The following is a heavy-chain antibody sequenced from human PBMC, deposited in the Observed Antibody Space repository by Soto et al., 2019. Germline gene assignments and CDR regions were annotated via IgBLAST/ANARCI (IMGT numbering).Heavy chain of an antibody. D-gene: IGHD3-10*01. V-gene: IGHV4-34*01. J-gene: IGHJ5*02. CDR2: INHSGST. Sequence: SETLSLTCAVYGGSFSGYYWSWIRQPPGKGLEWIGEINHSGSTNYNPSLKSRVTISVDTSKNQFSLKLSSVTAADTAVYYCARGYRNYYGSGRYDFFFTSNWLDPWGQGTLVTISS. CDR1: GGSFSGYY. CDR3: ARGYRNYYGSGRYDFFFTSNWLDP.